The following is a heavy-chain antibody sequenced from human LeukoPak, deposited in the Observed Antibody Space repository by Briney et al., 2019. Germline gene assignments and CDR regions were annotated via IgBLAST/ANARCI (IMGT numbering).Heavy chain of an antibody. CDR1: GYTFTGSGWY. Sequence: ASVKVSCKASGYTFTGSGWYLYWLRQAPGQGLECVGWIHPNNGATLYAQKFQGRVAMPTDTSISTAYMELSRLRPDDTAMYYCARDGPAQMVDFDYWGQGTLVTVSS. J-gene: IGHJ4*02. CDR2: IHPNNGAT. CDR3: ARDGPAQMVDFDY. D-gene: IGHD3-10*01. V-gene: IGHV1-2*02.